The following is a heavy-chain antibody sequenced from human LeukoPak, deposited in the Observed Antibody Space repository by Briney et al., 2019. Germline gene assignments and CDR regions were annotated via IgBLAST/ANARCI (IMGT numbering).Heavy chain of an antibody. CDR1: GGTFSSYA. V-gene: IGHV1-69*04. Sequence: GSSVKVSCKASGGTFSSYAISWVRQAPGQGLEWMGRIIPILGIANYAQKFQGRVTITADKSTSTAYVELTSLTSDDTAVYYCARMTHTLGATYSHFDYWGQGTLVTVSS. CDR3: ARMTHTLGATYSHFDY. CDR2: IIPILGIA. J-gene: IGHJ4*02. D-gene: IGHD3-16*01.